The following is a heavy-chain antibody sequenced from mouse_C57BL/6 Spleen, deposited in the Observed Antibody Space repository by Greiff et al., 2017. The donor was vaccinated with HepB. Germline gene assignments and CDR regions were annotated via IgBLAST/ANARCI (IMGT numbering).Heavy chain of an antibody. CDR2: INPSSGYT. D-gene: IGHD1-1*01. V-gene: IGHV1-7*01. CDR1: GYTFTSYW. J-gene: IGHJ1*03. CDR3: ARGGSSPHWYFDV. Sequence: VQLQQSGAELAKPGASVKLSCKASGYTFTSYWMHWVKQRPGQGLEWIGYINPSSGYTKYSQKFKDKATLTADKSSSTAYMQLSSLTYEESAVYYCARGGSSPHWYFDVWGTGTTVTVSS.